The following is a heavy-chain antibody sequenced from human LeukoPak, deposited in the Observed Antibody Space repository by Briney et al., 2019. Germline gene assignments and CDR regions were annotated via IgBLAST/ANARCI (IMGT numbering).Heavy chain of an antibody. CDR3: AKGKNTGSYLSHVDY. CDR1: GFTVSSNY. CDR2: IYSGGST. Sequence: SGGSLRLSCAASGFTVSSNYMSWVRQAPGKGLEWVSVIYSGGSTYNADSVKGRFTISRDNSKNSLYLQMNSLRTEDTALYYCAKGKNTGSYLSHVDYWGQGTLVTVSS. J-gene: IGHJ4*02. D-gene: IGHD3-10*01. V-gene: IGHV3-53*05.